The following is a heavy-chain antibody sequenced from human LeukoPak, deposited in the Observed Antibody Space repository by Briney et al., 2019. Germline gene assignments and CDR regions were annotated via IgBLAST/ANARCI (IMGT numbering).Heavy chain of an antibody. V-gene: IGHV3-66*01. CDR3: AREVAVAGVDLDY. Sequence: GGSLRLSCAASGFTVSSNYMSWVRQAPGKGLEWVSVIYSGGSTYYADSVKGRFTISRDNSKNTLYLQMKSLRAEDTAVYYCAREVAVAGVDLDYWGQGTLVTVSS. CDR1: GFTVSSNY. J-gene: IGHJ4*02. CDR2: IYSGGST. D-gene: IGHD6-19*01.